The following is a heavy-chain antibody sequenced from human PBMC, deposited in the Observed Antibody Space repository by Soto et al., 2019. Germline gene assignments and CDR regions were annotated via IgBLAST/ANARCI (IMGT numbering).Heavy chain of an antibody. Sequence: SETLSLTCTVSGGSVSSGSYYWSWIRPPPGKGLEWIGYIYYSGSTNYNPSLKSRVTISVDTSKNQFSLKLSSVTAADTAVYYCARAKGGLGTRIDYWGQGTLVTVSS. CDR3: ARAKGGLGTRIDY. CDR1: GGSVSSGSYY. CDR2: IYYSGST. D-gene: IGHD3-16*01. J-gene: IGHJ4*02. V-gene: IGHV4-61*01.